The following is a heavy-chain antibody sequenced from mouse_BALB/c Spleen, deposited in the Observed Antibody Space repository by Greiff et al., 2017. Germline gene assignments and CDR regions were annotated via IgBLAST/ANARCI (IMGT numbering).Heavy chain of an antibody. J-gene: IGHJ4*01. CDR2: ISYSGST. D-gene: IGHD2-14*01. CDR1: GDSITSGY. CDR3: ARYDYRYDYAMDY. V-gene: IGHV3-8*02. Sequence: VQLKESGPSLVKPSQTLSLTCSVTGDSITSGYWNWIRKFPGNKLEYMGYISYSGSTYYNPSLKSRISITRDTSKNQYYLQLNSVTTEDTATYYCARYDYRYDYAMDYWGQGTSVTVSS.